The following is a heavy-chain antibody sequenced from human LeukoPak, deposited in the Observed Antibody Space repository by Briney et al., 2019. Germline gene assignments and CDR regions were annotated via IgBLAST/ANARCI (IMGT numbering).Heavy chain of an antibody. CDR2: INPKSGGI. CDR1: GYTFTGYY. V-gene: IGHV1-2*02. D-gene: IGHD2-2*02. J-gene: IGHJ5*02. Sequence: ASVKVSCKASGYTFTGYYIHWVRQAPGQGPEWMGCINPKSGGINYAQKFQGRVTMTRDTSTSTAYMELSRLRSDDTAVYYCARVPLVAIGLWFDPWGQGTLVTVSP. CDR3: ARVPLVAIGLWFDP.